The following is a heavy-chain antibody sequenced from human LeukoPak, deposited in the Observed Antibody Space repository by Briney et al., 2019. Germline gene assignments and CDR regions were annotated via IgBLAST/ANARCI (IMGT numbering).Heavy chain of an antibody. J-gene: IGHJ4*02. D-gene: IGHD3-22*01. CDR3: AKDVRNYYDSSGYYE. CDR1: GFTFSSYG. V-gene: IGHV3-23*01. Sequence: GGSLRLSCAASGFTFSSYGMSWVRQAPGKGLEWVSAISGSGGSTYYADSVKGRFTISRDNSKNTLYLQMNSLRAEDTAVYYCAKDVRNYYDSSGYYEWGQGTLVTVSS. CDR2: ISGSGGST.